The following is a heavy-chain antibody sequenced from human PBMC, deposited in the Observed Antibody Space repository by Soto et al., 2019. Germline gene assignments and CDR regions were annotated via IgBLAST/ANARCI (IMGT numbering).Heavy chain of an antibody. J-gene: IGHJ5*02. CDR2: MYHSGST. D-gene: IGHD1-1*01. CDR1: GDSISSNSC. V-gene: IGHV4-4*02. CDR3: ARGGAWRFDP. Sequence: QVHLQESGPGLVMPSGTLSLTCAVSGDSISSNSCWSWVRQPPGKGLEWIGEMYHSGSTNYNPSLKSRVTISVDKPKNQFSLKVTSMTAADTAVYYCARGGAWRFDPWGQGTLVTVSS.